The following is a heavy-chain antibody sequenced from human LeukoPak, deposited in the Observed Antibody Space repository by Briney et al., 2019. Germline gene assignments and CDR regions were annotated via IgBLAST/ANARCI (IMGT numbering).Heavy chain of an antibody. D-gene: IGHD3-22*01. J-gene: IGHJ5*02. CDR1: GGTFSSYA. Sequence: SVKVSCKASGGTFSSYAISWVRQAPGQGLEWMGRIIPIFGTANYAQKFQGRVTITTDESTSTAYMELSSLRSEDTAVYYCANAGKYYYDSCGPWGQGTLVTVSS. CDR3: ANAGKYYYDSCGP. CDR2: IIPIFGTA. V-gene: IGHV1-69*05.